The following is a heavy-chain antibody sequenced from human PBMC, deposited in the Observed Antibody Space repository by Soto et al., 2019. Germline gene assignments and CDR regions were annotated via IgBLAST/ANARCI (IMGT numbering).Heavy chain of an antibody. V-gene: IGHV4-39*01. CDR3: ARHRYSSSFTR. D-gene: IGHD6-13*01. CDR1: GGSISSSSYY. CDR2: SYYSGRP. Sequence: QLQLQESGPGLVKPSETLSLTCTVSGGSISSSSYYWGWIRQPPGQGLEWIGSSYYSGRPYYNPSPQSRVTRSVDTAKTQFSLKLSSVTAADTAVYYCARHRYSSSFTRWGQGTLVTVSS. J-gene: IGHJ4*02.